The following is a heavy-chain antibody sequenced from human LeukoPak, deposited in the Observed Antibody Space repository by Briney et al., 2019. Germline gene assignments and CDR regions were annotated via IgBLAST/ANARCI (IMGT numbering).Heavy chain of an antibody. J-gene: IGHJ6*02. Sequence: PGGSLRLSCAASGFTFSSYAMHWVRQAPGKGLEWVAVISYDGSNKYYADSVKGRFTISRDNSKNTLYLQMNSLRAEDTAVYYCASNSVVPRYYYYGMDVWGQGTTVTVSS. CDR3: ASNSVVPRYYYYGMDV. CDR1: GFTFSSYA. CDR2: ISYDGSNK. V-gene: IGHV3-30-3*01. D-gene: IGHD4-23*01.